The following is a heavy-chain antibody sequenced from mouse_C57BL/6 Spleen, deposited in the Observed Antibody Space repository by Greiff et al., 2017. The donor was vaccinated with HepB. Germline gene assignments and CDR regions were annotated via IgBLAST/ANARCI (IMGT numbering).Heavy chain of an antibody. CDR3: AREGLRRYAMDY. D-gene: IGHD2-4*01. V-gene: IGHV1-72*01. CDR2: IDPNSGGT. Sequence: QSCKASGYTFPSYWMHWVKQRPGRGLEWIGRIDPNSGGTKYNEKFKSKATLTVDKPSSTAYMQLSSLTSEDSAVYYCAREGLRRYAMDYWGQGTSVTVSS. J-gene: IGHJ4*01. CDR1: GYTFPSYW.